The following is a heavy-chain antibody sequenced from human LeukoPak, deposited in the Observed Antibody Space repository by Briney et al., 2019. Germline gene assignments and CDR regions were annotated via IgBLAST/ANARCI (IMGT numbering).Heavy chain of an antibody. Sequence: PGGSLRLSCAASGFTVSSNYMTWVRQAPGKGLEWVSVLYSGGSTYYADSVKGRFTISRDNSKNTLYLQMNSLRAEDTALYYCTREKERHFDSWGQGTLVTVSS. CDR3: TREKERHFDS. J-gene: IGHJ4*02. CDR1: GFTVSSNY. D-gene: IGHD5-24*01. CDR2: LYSGGST. V-gene: IGHV3-66*02.